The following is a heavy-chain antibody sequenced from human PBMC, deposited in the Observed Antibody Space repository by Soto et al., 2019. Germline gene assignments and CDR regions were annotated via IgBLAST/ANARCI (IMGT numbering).Heavy chain of an antibody. J-gene: IGHJ3*02. CDR2: TYYRSKWYN. CDR3: ARDLPSAWVDSSGYYAFDI. CDR1: GDSVSSNSAA. D-gene: IGHD3-22*01. Sequence: KQSQTLSLTCAISGDSVSSNSAAWNWIRQSPSRGLEWLGRTYYRSKWYNDYAVSVKSRITINPDTSKNQFSLQLNSVTPEDTAVYYCARDLPSAWVDSSGYYAFDIWGQGTMVTVSS. V-gene: IGHV6-1*01.